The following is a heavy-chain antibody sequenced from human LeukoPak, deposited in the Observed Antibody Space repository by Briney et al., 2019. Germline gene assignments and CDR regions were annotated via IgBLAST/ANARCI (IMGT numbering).Heavy chain of an antibody. V-gene: IGHV1-69*13. Sequence: SVKVSCKASGGTFSSYAISWVRQAPGQGLGWMGGIIPIFGTANYAQKFQGRVTITADESTSTAYMELSSLRSEDTAVYYCARIIGYCSSTSCYTMDDYYYYMDVSGKGTTVTVSS. CDR1: GGTFSSYA. J-gene: IGHJ6*03. D-gene: IGHD2-2*02. CDR3: ARIIGYCSSTSCYTMDDYYYYMDV. CDR2: IIPIFGTA.